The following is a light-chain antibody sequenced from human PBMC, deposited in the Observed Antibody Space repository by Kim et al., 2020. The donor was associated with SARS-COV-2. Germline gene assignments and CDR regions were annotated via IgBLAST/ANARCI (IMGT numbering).Light chain of an antibody. CDR2: AAS. V-gene: IGKV1-27*01. CDR1: QGMSNY. J-gene: IGKJ1*01. Sequence: PSSLSASVGDRVTITCRASQGMSNYLAWYQQKPGKVPKLLIYAASTLQSGVPSRFSGSGSGTDFTLTISSLQPEDVATYYCQRETFGQGTKVDIK. CDR3: QRET.